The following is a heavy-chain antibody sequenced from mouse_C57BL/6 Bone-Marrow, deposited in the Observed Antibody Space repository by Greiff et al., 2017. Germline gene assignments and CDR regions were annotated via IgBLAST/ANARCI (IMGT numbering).Heavy chain of an antibody. CDR3: TLINTVGEDY. CDR1: GFNIKDDY. J-gene: IGHJ2*01. V-gene: IGHV14-4*01. Sequence: DVQLVESGAELVRPGASVKLSCTASGFNIKDDYMHWVKQRPEQGLEWIGWIDPENGDTEYASKFQGKATITADTSSNTAYLQLSSLTSEDTAVSHCTLINTVGEDYWRKGTTLTLSS. D-gene: IGHD1-1*01. CDR2: IDPENGDT.